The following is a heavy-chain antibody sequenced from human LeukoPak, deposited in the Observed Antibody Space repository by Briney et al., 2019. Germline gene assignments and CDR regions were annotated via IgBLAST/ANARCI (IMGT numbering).Heavy chain of an antibody. CDR1: GFTFSCYA. CDR2: ISGSRGST. Sequence: GGSLRLSCAASGFTFSCYAMSWVHQAPGKGLEWVSAISGSRGSTYYADSVKGRFTISRDNSKNTLYLQMNSLRAEDTAVYYCQSSSWYGRAYYFDYWGQGTLVTVSA. J-gene: IGHJ4*02. CDR3: QSSSWYGRAYYFDY. V-gene: IGHV3-23*01. D-gene: IGHD6-13*01.